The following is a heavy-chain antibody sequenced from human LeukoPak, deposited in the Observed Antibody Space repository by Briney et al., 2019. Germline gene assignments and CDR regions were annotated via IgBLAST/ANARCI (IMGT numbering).Heavy chain of an antibody. V-gene: IGHV4-34*01. CDR1: GVSFSGYY. D-gene: IGHD1-7*01. Sequence: SETLSLTCAVYGVSFSGYYWSWIRQPPGKGLEWIGEINHSGSTNYNPSLKSRVTISVDTSKNQFSLKLSSVTAADTAVYYCARRRGITGTIENWFDPWGQGTLVTVSS. CDR2: INHSGST. J-gene: IGHJ5*02. CDR3: ARRRGITGTIENWFDP.